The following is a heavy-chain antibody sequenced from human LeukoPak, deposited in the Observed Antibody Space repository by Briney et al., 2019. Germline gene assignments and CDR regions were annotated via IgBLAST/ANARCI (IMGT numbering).Heavy chain of an antibody. CDR2: IYDRGST. Sequence: SETLSLTCTVSGGSTSSSSDYWGWIRQPPGKGLEWIGSIYDRGSTYYNPSLKSRVTISVDTSKNQFSLKLSSVTAADTAVYYCARRKQQLAFDYWGQGTLVTVSS. J-gene: IGHJ4*02. CDR3: ARRKQQLAFDY. D-gene: IGHD6-13*01. CDR1: GGSTSSSSDY. V-gene: IGHV4-39*01.